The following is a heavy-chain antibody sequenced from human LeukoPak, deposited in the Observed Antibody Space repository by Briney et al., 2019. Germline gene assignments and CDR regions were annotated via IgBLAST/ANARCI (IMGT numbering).Heavy chain of an antibody. CDR1: GDSISSYY. V-gene: IGHV4-59*01. J-gene: IGHJ1*01. Sequence: PSETLSLTCTVSGDSISSYYWTWIRHSPGKGLEWIGYIYDSGITNYNPSLKSRVTISVDTSKDQFSLKLSSVTAADSAVYYCARDPSASKEYFQDWGQGTLVTVSS. CDR3: ARDPSASKEYFQD. CDR2: IYDSGIT.